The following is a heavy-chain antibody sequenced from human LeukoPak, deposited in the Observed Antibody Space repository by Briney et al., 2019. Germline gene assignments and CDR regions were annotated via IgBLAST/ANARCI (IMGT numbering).Heavy chain of an antibody. CDR1: GGTFSSSA. CDR2: VISIFGTA. J-gene: IGHJ4*02. Sequence: APVQVSWKASGGTFSSSAISWVRQGPGQGLEWLGRVISIFGTANYAQKFQGRVTITADESTSTAYMELSSLRSEDTAVYYCARAGYCSSTSCYVPFDYWGQGTLVTVSS. V-gene: IGHV1-69*13. CDR3: ARAGYCSSTSCYVPFDY. D-gene: IGHD2-2*01.